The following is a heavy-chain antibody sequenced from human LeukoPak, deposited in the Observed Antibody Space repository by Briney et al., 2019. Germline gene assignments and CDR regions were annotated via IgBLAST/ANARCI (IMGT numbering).Heavy chain of an antibody. D-gene: IGHD3-10*01. CDR1: GGSISGYY. CDR3: AREHASGSFDY. J-gene: IGHJ4*02. V-gene: IGHV4-59*01. Sequence: SETLSLTCTVSGGSISGYYLSWIRQPPGKGLEWIGYIYYSGSTNYNPSLKSRVTMSVDTSKNQFFLKLSSVTAADTAVYYCAREHASGSFDYWGQGTPVTVSS. CDR2: IYYSGST.